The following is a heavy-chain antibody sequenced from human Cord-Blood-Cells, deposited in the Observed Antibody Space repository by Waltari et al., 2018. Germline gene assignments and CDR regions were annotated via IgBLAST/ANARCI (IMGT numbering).Heavy chain of an antibody. Sequence: QVQLVQSGAEVKKPGSSVKVSCKASGGTFSSYAISWVRQAPGKGLGWMGRIIPILGIANYAQKFQGRVTITADKSTSTAYMELGSLRSEDTAVYYCAREPEADPPGALGYWGQGTLVTVSS. CDR3: AREPEADPPGALGY. J-gene: IGHJ4*02. CDR2: IIPILGIA. D-gene: IGHD7-27*01. CDR1: GGTFSSYA. V-gene: IGHV1-69*09.